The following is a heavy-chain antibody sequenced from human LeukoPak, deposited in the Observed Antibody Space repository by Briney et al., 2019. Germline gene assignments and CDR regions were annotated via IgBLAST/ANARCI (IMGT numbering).Heavy chain of an antibody. Sequence: TGGSLRLSCAASGFTFSKVWMSWVRQAPGKGLEWVGRIKSKTDGGTIDYAAPVKGRFTISRDDSKDTLFLQMNSLKTEDTAVYYCTTDLSELDDSGYYAKYFHHWGQGTLVSVSS. CDR3: TTDLSELDDSGYYAKYFHH. CDR1: GFTFSKVW. V-gene: IGHV3-15*01. J-gene: IGHJ1*01. D-gene: IGHD3-22*01. CDR2: IKSKTDGGTI.